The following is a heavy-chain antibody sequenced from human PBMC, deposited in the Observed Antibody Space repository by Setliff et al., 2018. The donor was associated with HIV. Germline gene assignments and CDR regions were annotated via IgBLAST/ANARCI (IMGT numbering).Heavy chain of an antibody. CDR3: ARAPGRFVYNSYFFDY. Sequence: GGSLRLSCLGSGFTFGEYGMSWFRQAPGKGLVWVSRINTDGSNTNYADSVKGRFTVSTDNPKDTLFLQMHSLRAEDTAVYYCARAPGRFVYNSYFFDYWGQGTLVTAPQ. V-gene: IGHV3-23*01. J-gene: IGHJ4*02. D-gene: IGHD3-3*01. CDR2: INTDGSNT. CDR1: GFTFGEYG.